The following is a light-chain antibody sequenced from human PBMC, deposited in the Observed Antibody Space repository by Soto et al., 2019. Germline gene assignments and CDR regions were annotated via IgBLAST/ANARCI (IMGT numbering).Light chain of an antibody. CDR1: SSDVGVYNY. J-gene: IGLJ2*01. Sequence: QSALTQPPSASGSPGQSVTISCTGTSSDVGVYNYVFWYQHHPGKAPKVMIYEVNKRPSGVPDRFSGSKSGNTASLTVSGLQAEDEAGYYCSSYTGSSVVFGGGTKLTVL. CDR2: EVN. CDR3: SSYTGSSVV. V-gene: IGLV2-8*01.